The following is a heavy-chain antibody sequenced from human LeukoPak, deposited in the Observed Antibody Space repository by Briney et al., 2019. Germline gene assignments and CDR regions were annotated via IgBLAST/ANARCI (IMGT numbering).Heavy chain of an antibody. J-gene: IGHJ4*02. V-gene: IGHV1-18*01. CDR1: GYTFTSYG. D-gene: IGHD2-15*01. CDR3: AREVRIWGGGSCHFDY. Sequence: ASVKVSCKASGYTFTSYGISWVRRAPGQGLEWMGWISAYNGNTNYAQKLQGRVTMTTDTSTSTAYMELRSLRSDDTAVYYCAREVRIWGGGSCHFDYWGQGTLVTVSS. CDR2: ISAYNGNT.